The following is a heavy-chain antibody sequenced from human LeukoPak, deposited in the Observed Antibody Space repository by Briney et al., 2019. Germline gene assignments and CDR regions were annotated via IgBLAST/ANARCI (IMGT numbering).Heavy chain of an antibody. D-gene: IGHD6-6*01. CDR1: GYTFTGYY. CDR2: INPNSGGT. V-gene: IGHV1-2*06. J-gene: IGHJ5*02. Sequence: ASVKVSCKASGYTFTGYYMHWVRQAPGQGLEWMGRINPNSGGTNYAQKFQGRVTMTRDTSISTAYMELSRLRSDDTAVYYCARDQWGRLSEYSSSSGFTDWFDPWGQGTLVTVPS. CDR3: ARDQWGRLSEYSSSSGFTDWFDP.